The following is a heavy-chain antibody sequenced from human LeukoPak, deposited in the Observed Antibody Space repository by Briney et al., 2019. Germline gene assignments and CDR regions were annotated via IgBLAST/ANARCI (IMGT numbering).Heavy chain of an antibody. Sequence: ASVKVSCKASGYTFTGYYMHWVRQAPGQGLEWMGWINPNSGGTNYAQKFQGRVTMTRDTSISTAYMELSRLRSDDTAVYYCARDLMGWSGYLRYYYYYMDVWGEATTVTVSS. CDR3: ARDLMGWSGYLRYYYYYMDV. V-gene: IGHV1-2*02. D-gene: IGHD3-3*01. CDR2: INPNSGGT. J-gene: IGHJ6*03. CDR1: GYTFTGYY.